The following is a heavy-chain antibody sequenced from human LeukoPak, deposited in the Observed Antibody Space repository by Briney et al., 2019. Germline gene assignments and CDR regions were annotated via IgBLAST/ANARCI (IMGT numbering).Heavy chain of an antibody. V-gene: IGHV3-48*03. CDR3: ANSGSATPGDY. CDR2: ISGTGGAV. Sequence: GGSLRLSCAASGFTLSDYEMNWVRQAPGKGLEWVSYISGTGGAVYYADSVKGRFTISRDNSKNTLYLQMSSLRVDDTAVYYCANSGSATPGDYWGQGTLVTVSS. J-gene: IGHJ4*02. CDR1: GFTLSDYE. D-gene: IGHD1-26*01.